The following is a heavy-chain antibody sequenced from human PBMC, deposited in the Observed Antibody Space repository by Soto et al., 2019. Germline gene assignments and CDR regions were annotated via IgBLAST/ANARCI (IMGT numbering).Heavy chain of an antibody. J-gene: IGHJ4*02. CDR2: ISWNSGSI. V-gene: IGHV3-9*01. Sequence: EVQLVESGGGLVQPGRFQRVSCAASGFTFDDYAMHWVRQAPGKGLEWVSGISWNSGSIGYAHSVKGRFTISRDNAKNSLYLQMNSLRAEDTALYYCAKSLAGIAAAGLDYWGQGTLVTVSS. D-gene: IGHD6-13*01. CDR3: AKSLAGIAAAGLDY. CDR1: GFTFDDYA.